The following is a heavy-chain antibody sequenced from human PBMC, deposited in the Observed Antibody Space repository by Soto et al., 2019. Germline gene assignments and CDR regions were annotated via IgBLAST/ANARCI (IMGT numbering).Heavy chain of an antibody. CDR2: ISLYSDGT. J-gene: IGHJ5*02. CDR1: GYTFSNYG. V-gene: IGHV1-18*01. Sequence: ASVKVSCKTSGYTFSNYGITWVRQAPGQPLEWLGWISLYSDGTNYAQKFQGRVSMTADTSTTTAYMELRSLRSDDTAVYYCARVVPGAEAWFGPWGQGTLVTVST. D-gene: IGHD2-2*01. CDR3: ARVVPGAEAWFGP.